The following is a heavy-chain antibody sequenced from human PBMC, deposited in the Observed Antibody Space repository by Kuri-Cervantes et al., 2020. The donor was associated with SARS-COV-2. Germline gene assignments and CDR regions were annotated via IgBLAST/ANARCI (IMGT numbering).Heavy chain of an antibody. CDR1: GGSISSSSYY. Sequence: SETLSLTCTVSGGSISSSSYYWGWIRQPPGKGLEWIGYIYYSGSTNYNPSLKSRVTISVDTSKNQFSLKLSSVTAADTAVYYCARAPGDYYGFEGYFDYWGQGTLVTVSS. CDR3: ARAPGDYYGFEGYFDY. V-gene: IGHV4-61*05. J-gene: IGHJ4*02. CDR2: IYYSGST. D-gene: IGHD3-10*01.